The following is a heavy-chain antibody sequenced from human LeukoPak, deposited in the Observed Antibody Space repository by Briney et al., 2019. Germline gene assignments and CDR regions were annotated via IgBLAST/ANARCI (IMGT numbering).Heavy chain of an antibody. Sequence: SETLSLTCTVSGGSISSYYWSWIRQPPGKGLEWIGYIYYSGSTNYNPSLKSRLTISVDQSKNQFSLKLSSVTAADTAVYYCARVRWELHPFDYWGQGTLVTVSS. J-gene: IGHJ4*02. CDR2: IYYSGST. CDR1: GGSISSYY. D-gene: IGHD1-26*01. CDR3: ARVRWELHPFDY. V-gene: IGHV4-59*01.